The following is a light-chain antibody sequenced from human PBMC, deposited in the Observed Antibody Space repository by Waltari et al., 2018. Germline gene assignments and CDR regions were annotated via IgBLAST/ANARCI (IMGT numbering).Light chain of an antibody. V-gene: IGLV2-18*02. Sequence: QSALTQPPSVSGSPGQSVTISCTGTSSDVGSSNRVSWYQQPPGTAPKLMIYEVSNRPSVVPDRFSGSKSGNTASLTISGLQAADEADYYCASYTSSSTWVFGGGTKLTVL. CDR3: ASYTSSSTWV. CDR1: SSDVGSSNR. CDR2: EVS. J-gene: IGLJ3*02.